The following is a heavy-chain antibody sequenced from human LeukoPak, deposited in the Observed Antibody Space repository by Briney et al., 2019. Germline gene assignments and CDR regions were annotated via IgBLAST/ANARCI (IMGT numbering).Heavy chain of an antibody. CDR3: ARRYSNYFFDY. D-gene: IGHD4-11*01. V-gene: IGHV4-38-2*01. J-gene: IGHJ4*02. CDR1: AYSITSGYY. Sequence: SETLSLTCGVSAYSITSGYYWAWIRQPPGQGLEWIGNIYHSGSTYHNPSLKSRVTISVDTSKNQFSLKLSSVTAADTAVYYCARRYSNYFFDYWGQGTLVTVSS. CDR2: IYHSGST.